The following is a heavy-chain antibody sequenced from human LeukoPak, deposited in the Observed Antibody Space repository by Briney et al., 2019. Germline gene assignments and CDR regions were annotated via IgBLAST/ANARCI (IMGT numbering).Heavy chain of an antibody. V-gene: IGHV3-9*01. CDR2: ITWNGGSI. J-gene: IGHJ4*02. CDR1: GFTFSNYW. Sequence: GGSLRLSCAASGFTFSNYWMHWIRQVPGKGLEWVSGITWNGGSIGYADSVKGRFTISRDNAKNSLYLQMNSLRVEDTALYYCAKDSNYDFWSGYPHWGQGTLVTVSS. CDR3: AKDSNYDFWSGYPH. D-gene: IGHD3-3*01.